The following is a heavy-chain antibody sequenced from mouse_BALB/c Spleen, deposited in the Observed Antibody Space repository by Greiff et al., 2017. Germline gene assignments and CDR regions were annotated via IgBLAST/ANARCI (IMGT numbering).Heavy chain of an antibody. D-gene: IGHD1-1*01. CDR3: ASSTRDY. CDR2: ISSGSSTI. V-gene: IGHV5-17*02. CDR1: GFTFSSFG. J-gene: IGHJ2*01. Sequence: EVQGVESGGGLVQPGGSRKLSCAASGFTFSSFGMHWVRQAPEKGLEWVAYISSGSSTIYYADTVKGRFTITGDNPKNTLFLQMTSLRSEDTARYYCASSTRDYWGQGTTRTVS.